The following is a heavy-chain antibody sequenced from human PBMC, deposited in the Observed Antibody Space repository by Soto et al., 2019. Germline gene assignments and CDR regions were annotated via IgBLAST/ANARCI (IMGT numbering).Heavy chain of an antibody. J-gene: IGHJ6*03. D-gene: IGHD6-6*01. CDR1: RGSLTGSSYF. V-gene: IGHV4-61*01. Sequence: SLTMSLTCTVSRGSLTGSSYFWTWIRQSPGKGLEWIGYSYYSDNTNYNPSLKSRVSISIDKSKNQFSLKLSSVTAADTAVYYCARDAYRWSSSHPDYSRLDGWGTGIKVTVSS. CDR3: ARDAYRWSSSHPDYSRLDG. CDR2: SYYSDNT.